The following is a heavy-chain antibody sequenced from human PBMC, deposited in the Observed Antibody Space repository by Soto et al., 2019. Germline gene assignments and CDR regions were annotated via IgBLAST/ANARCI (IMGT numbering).Heavy chain of an antibody. Sequence: SETLSLTCTVSGGSISSYYWSWIRQPPGKGLEWIGYIYYSGSTNYNPSLKSRVTISVDTSKNQFSLKLSSVTAADTAVYYCARQYYGSGSPTGWFDPWGQGTLVTVSS. CDR3: ARQYYGSGSPTGWFDP. D-gene: IGHD3-10*01. V-gene: IGHV4-59*01. J-gene: IGHJ5*02. CDR1: GGSISSYY. CDR2: IYYSGST.